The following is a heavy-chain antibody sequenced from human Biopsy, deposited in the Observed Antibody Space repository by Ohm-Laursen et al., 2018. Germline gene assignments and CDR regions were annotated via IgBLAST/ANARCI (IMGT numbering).Heavy chain of an antibody. J-gene: IGHJ4*02. D-gene: IGHD1-26*01. V-gene: IGHV1-69*13. CDR1: VGTFINYA. CDR3: ARGPHSGSHSCFDY. Sequence: SVKVSCKASVGTFINYATSWVRQAPGQGLEWMGGIIPMFGTANYAQMFQGRVTISADESTSTSYMELSSLTTEDTAIYYCARGPHSGSHSCFDYWGRGTLVTVSS. CDR2: IIPMFGTA.